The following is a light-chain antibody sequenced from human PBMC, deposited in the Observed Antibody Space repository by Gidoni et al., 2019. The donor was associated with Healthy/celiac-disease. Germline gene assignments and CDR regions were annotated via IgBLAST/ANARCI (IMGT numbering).Light chain of an antibody. CDR1: QSISSW. J-gene: IGKJ2*01. CDR2: KAS. V-gene: IGKV1-5*03. CDR3: QQYNSYLYI. Sequence: DIQMTQSPSTLSASLGDRVTITCRASQSISSWLAWYQQKPGNAPQLLIYKASSLESGVPSRFSGSGSGTEFTLTISSLQPDDFATYYCQQYNSYLYIFGQGTKLEIK.